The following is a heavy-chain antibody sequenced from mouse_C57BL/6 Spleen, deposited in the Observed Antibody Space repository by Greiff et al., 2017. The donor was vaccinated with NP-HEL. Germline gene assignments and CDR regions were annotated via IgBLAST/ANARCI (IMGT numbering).Heavy chain of an antibody. J-gene: IGHJ4*01. CDR1: GYTFTSYG. D-gene: IGHD1-1*01. CDR3: ARLKGSSYVDAMDD. CDR2: IYPRSGNT. Sequence: QVQLQQSGAELARPGASVKLSCKASGYTFTSYGISWVKQGTGQGLEWIGEIYPRSGNTYYNEKFKGKATLTADKSSSTAYMELRSLTSEDSAVYFCARLKGSSYVDAMDDWGQGTSVTVSS. V-gene: IGHV1-81*01.